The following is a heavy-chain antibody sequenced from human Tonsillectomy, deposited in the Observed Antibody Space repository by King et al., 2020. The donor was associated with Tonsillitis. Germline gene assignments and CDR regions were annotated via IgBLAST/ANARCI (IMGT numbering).Heavy chain of an antibody. J-gene: IGHJ6*03. Sequence: QLQESGPGLVKPSETLSLICTVSGGSISTYYWSWIRQPPGKGLEWIGYIYYSRSTNNNPSLKSRGTISVDTSKNQFSLKLSSVTAADTAVYYCARESGRYCSGGSCTYYYLDVWGRGTAVTVSS. V-gene: IGHV4-59*01. CDR1: GGSISTYY. D-gene: IGHD2-15*01. CDR2: IYYSRST. CDR3: ARESGRYCSGGSCTYYYLDV.